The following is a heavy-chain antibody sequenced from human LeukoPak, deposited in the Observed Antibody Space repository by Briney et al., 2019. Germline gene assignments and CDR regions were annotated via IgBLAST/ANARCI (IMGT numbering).Heavy chain of an antibody. V-gene: IGHV3-30-3*01. J-gene: IGHJ5*02. CDR3: ARESLLWFYDH. D-gene: IGHD3-10*01. CDR2: ISYDGSSN. Sequence: PGRSLRLSCAASGFTFSSYAMHWVRQASGKGLEWVAVISYDGSSNSYADSVKGRFTISRDNSKYTLYLQMNSLRAEDTAVYYCARESLLWFYDHWGQGTLVSVSS. CDR1: GFTFSSYA.